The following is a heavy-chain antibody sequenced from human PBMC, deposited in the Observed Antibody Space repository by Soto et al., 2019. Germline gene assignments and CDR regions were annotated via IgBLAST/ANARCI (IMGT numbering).Heavy chain of an antibody. J-gene: IGHJ4*02. CDR3: VRDGYGDYPLDY. CDR1: GYTFSNYG. V-gene: IGHV1-18*04. CDR2: ITTHNDNT. D-gene: IGHD4-17*01. Sequence: QVQLVQSGAEVKKPGASVKVSCKSSGYTFSNYGISWVRLAPGQGLEWMGWITTHNDNTHYAQKFQGRVTVTTDTSTSIAYMELRSLTSDDTAVYFCVRDGYGDYPLDYWGQGTPVTVSS.